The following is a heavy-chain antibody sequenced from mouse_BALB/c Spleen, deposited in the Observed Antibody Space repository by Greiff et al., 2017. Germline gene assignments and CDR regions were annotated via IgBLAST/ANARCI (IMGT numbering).Heavy chain of an antibody. Sequence: EVQRVESGGGLVKPGGSLKLSCAASGFAFSSYDMSWVRQTPEKRLEWVAYISSGGGSTYYPDTVKGRFTISRDNAKNTLYLQMSSLKSEDTAMYYCARQGLGYARDAMDYWGQGTSVTVSS. J-gene: IGHJ4*01. CDR1: GFAFSSYD. V-gene: IGHV5-12-1*01. CDR3: ARQGLGYARDAMDY. D-gene: IGHD3-3*01. CDR2: ISSGGGST.